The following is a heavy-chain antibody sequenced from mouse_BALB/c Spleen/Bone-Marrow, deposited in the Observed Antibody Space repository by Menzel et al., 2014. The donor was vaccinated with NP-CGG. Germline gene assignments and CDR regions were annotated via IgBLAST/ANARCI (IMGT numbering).Heavy chain of an antibody. V-gene: IGHV1-4*01. J-gene: IGHJ2*01. CDR3: ARRDDSYVFFVY. D-gene: IGHD2-12*01. Sequence: AQVVESGAELARPGASVKMSCRASGYTFTTYTIHWVRQRPGQGLEWIGYINPSSGYTNYIQKFKDKATLTADKSSSTAYMQLSSLTSEDSAVYYCARRDDSYVFFVYLGQGTTLTVSS. CDR2: INPSSGYT. CDR1: GYTFTTYT.